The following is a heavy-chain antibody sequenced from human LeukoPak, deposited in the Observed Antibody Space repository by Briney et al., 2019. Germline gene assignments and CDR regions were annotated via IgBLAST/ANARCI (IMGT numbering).Heavy chain of an antibody. D-gene: IGHD6-6*01. CDR3: AREGRYSSSSWCFDL. V-gene: IGHV6-1*01. J-gene: IGHJ2*01. CDR1: GDSVSSNSGA. Sequence: SQTLSVTCAISGDSVSSNSGAWNWIRQSPSRGLEWLGRTYYRSKWYNDYAVSVKRRITINPDTSKNQFSLQLKSVTPEDASVYYCAREGRYSSSSWCFDLWGRGTLVTVSS. CDR2: TYYRSKWYN.